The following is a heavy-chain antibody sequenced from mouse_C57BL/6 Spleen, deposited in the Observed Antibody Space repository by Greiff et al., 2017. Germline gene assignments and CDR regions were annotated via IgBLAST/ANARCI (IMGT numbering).Heavy chain of an antibody. CDR1: GFTFSSYG. D-gene: IGHD1-1*01. Sequence: VQLKESGGDLVKPGGSLKLSCAASGFTFSSYGMSWVRQTPDKRLEWVATISSGGSYTYYPDSVKGRFTISRDNAKNTLYLQMSSLKSEDTAMYYCARPESSYGYFDVWGTGTTVTVSS. V-gene: IGHV5-6*01. CDR2: ISSGGSYT. CDR3: ARPESSYGYFDV. J-gene: IGHJ1*03.